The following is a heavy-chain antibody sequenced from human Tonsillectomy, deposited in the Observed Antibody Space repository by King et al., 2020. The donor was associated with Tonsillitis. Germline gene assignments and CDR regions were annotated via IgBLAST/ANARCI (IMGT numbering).Heavy chain of an antibody. V-gene: IGHV5-51*03. CDR2: FYPGDSDT. CDR3: VRGHRDLGVDY. CDR1: GYTFTYYW. J-gene: IGHJ4*02. Sequence: QLVQSGAEVKKPGESLKISCKGSGYTFTYYWIGWVRQMPGKGLEWMGIFYPGDSDTRYSPSFQGRVTMSADKSISTAYLQWISLKASDSGMYYCVRGHRDLGVDYWGRGTLVTVSS. D-gene: IGHD1-14*01.